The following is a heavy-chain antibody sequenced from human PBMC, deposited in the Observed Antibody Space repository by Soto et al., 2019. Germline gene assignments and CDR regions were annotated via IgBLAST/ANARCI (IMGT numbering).Heavy chain of an antibody. J-gene: IGHJ4*02. CDR3: ARGVGYSYGSYLDY. CDR2: INPGNGNT. Sequence: QVQVVQSAAEEKKPGASMKISCKASGYTFMSYAIYWVRQAPGQSLDWMGWINPGNGNTKYSQRFQGRVTFTRDTAASTIYMELSSLRCEDTAVYYCARGVGYSYGSYLDYWGQGTLVTVSS. V-gene: IGHV1-3*05. D-gene: IGHD5-18*01. CDR1: GYTFMSYA.